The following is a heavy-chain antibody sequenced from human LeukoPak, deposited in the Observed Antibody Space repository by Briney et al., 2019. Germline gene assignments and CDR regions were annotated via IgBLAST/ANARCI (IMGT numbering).Heavy chain of an antibody. CDR3: AREIAGAVAGVNWFDP. CDR2: IRYDGSNK. Sequence: GGSLRLSCVASGFTFSSYGMHWVRQAPGKGLEWVAFIRYDGSNKYYADSVKGRFTISRDNSKNTLYLQMNSLRSEDTAVYYCAREIAGAVAGVNWFDPWGQGTLVTVSS. CDR1: GFTFSSYG. D-gene: IGHD6-19*01. J-gene: IGHJ5*02. V-gene: IGHV3-30*02.